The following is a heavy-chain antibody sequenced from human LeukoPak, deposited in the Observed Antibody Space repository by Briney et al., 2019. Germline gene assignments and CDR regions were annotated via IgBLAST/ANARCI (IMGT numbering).Heavy chain of an antibody. D-gene: IGHD2-21*02. CDR1: VYTFNTYG. CDR2: INTDNGNT. J-gene: IGHJ5*02. CDR3: ARKGCTGDCYRFDP. Sequence: ASVKVSCKASVYTFNTYGISWVRQAPGQRPEWMGWINTDNGNTKYAQKFQGRVTMTADTSTSTAYMELSSLRSDDTVVYYCARKGCTGDCYRFDPWGQGTLVTVSS. V-gene: IGHV1-18*01.